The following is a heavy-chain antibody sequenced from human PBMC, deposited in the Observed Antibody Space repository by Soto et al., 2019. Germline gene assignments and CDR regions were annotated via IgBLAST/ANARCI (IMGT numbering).Heavy chain of an antibody. CDR3: ARDLTGRFDY. Sequence: ASVKVSCKASGYTFSHYGIGWVRQAPGQGLEWMGWISAYNGNTKYSQKFQGRVTITRDTSASTAYMELSSLRSEDTAVYYCARDLTGRFDYWGQGTLVTVSS. CDR1: GYTFSHYG. D-gene: IGHD7-27*01. J-gene: IGHJ4*02. CDR2: ISAYNGNT. V-gene: IGHV1-18*01.